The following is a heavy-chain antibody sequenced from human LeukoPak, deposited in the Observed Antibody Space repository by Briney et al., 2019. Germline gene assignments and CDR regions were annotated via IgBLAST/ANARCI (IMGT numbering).Heavy chain of an antibody. CDR2: YRGKYDHT. CDR1: GYTFTNFK. V-gene: IGHV1-18*01. Sequence: ASVKVSLKTSGYTFTNFKISWVRQAPGQELEWRRRYRGKYDHTNFAQQFQGRVTMTTDTSTTPAYIEQTSLTSDDTAVYYCARDGMSTDDFWGQGTLVTVS. CDR3: ARDGMSTDDF. J-gene: IGHJ4*02. D-gene: IGHD4-17*01.